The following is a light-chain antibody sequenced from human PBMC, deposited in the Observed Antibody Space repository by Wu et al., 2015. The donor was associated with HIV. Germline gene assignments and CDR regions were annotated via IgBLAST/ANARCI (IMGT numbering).Light chain of an antibody. J-gene: IGKJ1*01. CDR3: QQFYNSPQT. Sequence: EIQMTQSPSSLSASVGDEVTITCRASQDITNSLAWYQHKPGKAPKLLLYAASRLESGVPSRFSGSGSGTHYTLTISNLQPEDFATYYCQQFYNSPQTFGQGTRVDI. CDR2: AAS. V-gene: IGKV1-NL1*01. CDR1: QDITNS.